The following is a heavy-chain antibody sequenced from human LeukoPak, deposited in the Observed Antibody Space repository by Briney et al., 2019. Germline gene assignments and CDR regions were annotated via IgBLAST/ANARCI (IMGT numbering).Heavy chain of an antibody. Sequence: GGSLRLSCAASGFTFINYAMTWVRQAPGKGLEWVSAISGSGGSTYYADSVKGRFTISRDNSKNTLYLQMNSLRAEDTALYYCAKYLRTGSYFDYWGQGTLVTVSS. J-gene: IGHJ4*02. CDR3: AKYLRTGSYFDY. V-gene: IGHV3-23*01. D-gene: IGHD3/OR15-3a*01. CDR1: GFTFINYA. CDR2: ISGSGGST.